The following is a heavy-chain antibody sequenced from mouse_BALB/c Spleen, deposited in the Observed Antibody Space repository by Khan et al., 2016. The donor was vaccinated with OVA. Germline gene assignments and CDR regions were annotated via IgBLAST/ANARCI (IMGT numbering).Heavy chain of an antibody. D-gene: IGHD1-3*01. Sequence: QVQLQQSGAELVRPGVSVKISCKGSGYTFTDFALHWVKQSHAKSLEWIGVISTYYGDATYNQKFKGKATMTVDKSSSTAYVELARLTSDDSAIYFCVRWSGHSRFGYWGQGTLVTVSA. CDR2: ISTYYGDA. CDR1: GYTFTDFA. J-gene: IGHJ3*01. V-gene: IGHV1S137*01. CDR3: VRWSGHSRFGY.